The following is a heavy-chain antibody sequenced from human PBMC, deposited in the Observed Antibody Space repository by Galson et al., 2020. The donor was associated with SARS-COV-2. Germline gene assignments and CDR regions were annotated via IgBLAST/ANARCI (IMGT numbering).Heavy chain of an antibody. CDR1: GFTFSTYS. V-gene: IGHV3-64D*08. J-gene: IGHJ4*02. CDR2: ISTNGGGT. CDR3: VIVNYYDSSDYY. Sequence: GESLKISCSASGFTFSTYSMHWVRQAPGKGLEYVSSISTNGGGTNYADSVKGRFTISRDNSKNTLFLQMSSLRPEDTAVYYCVIVNYYDSSDYYWGQGTLVTVSS. D-gene: IGHD3-22*01.